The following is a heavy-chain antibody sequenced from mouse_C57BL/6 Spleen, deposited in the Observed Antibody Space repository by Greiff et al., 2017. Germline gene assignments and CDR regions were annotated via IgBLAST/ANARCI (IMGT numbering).Heavy chain of an antibody. Sequence: QVQLQQPGAELVKPGASVKLSCKASGYTFTSYWMHWVKQRPGRGLEWIGRIDPNSGGTKYNEKFKSKATLTEDKPSSTAYMQLSRLTSEDSAVYYCARLEIHYYGSSYVYFDYWGQGTTLTVSS. CDR3: ARLEIHYYGSSYVYFDY. D-gene: IGHD1-1*01. CDR2: IDPNSGGT. V-gene: IGHV1-72*01. CDR1: GYTFTSYW. J-gene: IGHJ2*01.